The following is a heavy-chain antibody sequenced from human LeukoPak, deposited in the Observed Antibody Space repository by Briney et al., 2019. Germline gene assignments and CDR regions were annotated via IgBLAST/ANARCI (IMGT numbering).Heavy chain of an antibody. V-gene: IGHV3-23*01. Sequence: PGGSLRLSCAASGFTFSSYWMSWVRQAPGKGLEWVSTISGSGGSTYYAGSARGRFTISRDNSKNTLYLQMNSLRAEDTAVYYCAKLDTTMVIGDYWGQGTLVTVSS. CDR3: AKLDTTMVIGDY. CDR2: ISGSGGST. J-gene: IGHJ4*02. CDR1: GFTFSSYW. D-gene: IGHD5-18*01.